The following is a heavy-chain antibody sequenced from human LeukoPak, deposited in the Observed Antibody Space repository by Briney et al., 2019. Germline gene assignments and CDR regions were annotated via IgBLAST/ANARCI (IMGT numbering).Heavy chain of an antibody. Sequence: SLKVSCKTSGGTFSNYAISWVRQAPGHGLEWMGRIIPILAMAIYAQEFQGRATITADKSTSTAYMELSSLRSEDTAVYYCARGNGDHAGYFDYWGQGTLVTASS. CDR2: IIPILAMA. V-gene: IGHV1-69*04. CDR1: GGTFSNYA. J-gene: IGHJ4*02. D-gene: IGHD4-17*01. CDR3: ARGNGDHAGYFDY.